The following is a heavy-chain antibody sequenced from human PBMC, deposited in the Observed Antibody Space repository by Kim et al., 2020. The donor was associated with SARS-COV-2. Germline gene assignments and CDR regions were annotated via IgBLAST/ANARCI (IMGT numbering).Heavy chain of an antibody. J-gene: IGHJ6*02. Sequence: GGSLRLSCAASGFTFSNYVMSCVRQAPEKGLEWVSSIGGGGVFTYYAQSVKGRFTISRDNSKNTLYLQMNSLRAEDTAIYYCAKGNMGVWGQGTTVTVSS. CDR3: AKGNMGV. CDR2: IGGGGVFT. V-gene: IGHV3-23*01. CDR1: GFTFSNYV.